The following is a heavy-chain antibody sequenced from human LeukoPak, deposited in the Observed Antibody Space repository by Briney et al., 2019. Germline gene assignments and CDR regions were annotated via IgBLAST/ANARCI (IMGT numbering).Heavy chain of an antibody. Sequence: GASVKVSCKASGYTFTGYYMHWVRQAPGQGLEWMGWINPNSGGTSYAQKFQGRVTMTRDTSISTAYMHESRGRADDSAVYCCARVLGVRLGGGYWGQGTLVTVSS. CDR1: GYTFTGYY. D-gene: IGHD3-16*01. J-gene: IGHJ4*02. CDR2: INPNSGGT. V-gene: IGHV1-2*02. CDR3: ARVLGVRLGGGY.